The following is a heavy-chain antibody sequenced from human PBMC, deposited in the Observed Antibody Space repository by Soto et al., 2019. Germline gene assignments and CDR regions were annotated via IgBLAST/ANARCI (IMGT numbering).Heavy chain of an antibody. CDR2: ISPDGSDV. J-gene: IGHJ4*02. CDR1: GFPFTNYW. Sequence: GGSLRLACAASGFPFTNYWMNWVRQTPGKGLMWVSRISPDGSDVGYADSVEGRFTVSRDNAKNTLYLQMHSLRAEDTAMYYCACWGHIVPVAPSDFDRWGPATLVTVS. D-gene: IGHD2-8*02. V-gene: IGHV3-74*01. CDR3: ACWGHIVPVAPSDFDR.